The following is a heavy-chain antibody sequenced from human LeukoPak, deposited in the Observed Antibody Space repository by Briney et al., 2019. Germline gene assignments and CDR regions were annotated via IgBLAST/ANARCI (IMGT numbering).Heavy chain of an antibody. CDR1: GGSISSGGYY. J-gene: IGHJ4*02. V-gene: IGHV4-31*03. D-gene: IGHD3-22*01. CDR3: ARGDDSRWRLVDY. Sequence: SQTLSLTCTVSGGSISSGGYYWSWIRQHPGTGLEWIGYIYYSGSTYYNPPLKSRVTISVDTSKNQFSLKLSSVTAADTAVYYCARGDDSRWRLVDYWGQGTLVTVSS. CDR2: IYYSGST.